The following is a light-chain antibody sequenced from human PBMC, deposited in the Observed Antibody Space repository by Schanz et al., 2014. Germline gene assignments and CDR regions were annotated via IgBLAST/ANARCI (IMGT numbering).Light chain of an antibody. CDR2: DVS. J-gene: IGLJ3*02. V-gene: IGLV2-14*01. CDR1: ASDVGGYNY. CDR3: SSYTSIGTRV. Sequence: QSALTQPASVSGSPGQSITISCTGTASDVGGYNYVSWYQQYPGKAPKLLIYDVSHRPSGVFNRFSGSKSGNTASLTISGLQAEDEADYYCSSYTSIGTRVFGGGTKLTVL.